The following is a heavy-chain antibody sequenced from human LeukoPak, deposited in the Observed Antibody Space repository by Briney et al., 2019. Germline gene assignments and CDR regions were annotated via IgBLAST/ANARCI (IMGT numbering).Heavy chain of an antibody. CDR1: GFTFNRYW. Sequence: PGGSLRLSCAASGFTFNRYWMSWIRQVPRKGLEWVANIKQDGSEKYYVDSVKGRFTISRDNAKNSLYLQMNSLRAEDTAVYYCAKDKGDYDTSGSLFVFGGQGTLVTVSS. CDR2: IKQDGSEK. V-gene: IGHV3-7*03. J-gene: IGHJ4*02. CDR3: AKDKGDYDTSGSLFVF. D-gene: IGHD3-22*01.